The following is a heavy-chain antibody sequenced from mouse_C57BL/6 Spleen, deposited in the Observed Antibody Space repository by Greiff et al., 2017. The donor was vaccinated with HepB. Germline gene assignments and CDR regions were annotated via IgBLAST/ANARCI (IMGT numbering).Heavy chain of an antibody. CDR2: INPGSGGT. D-gene: IGHD2-1*01. CDR3: ARWGNYDLAWFAY. Sequence: QVQLKESGAELVRPGTSVKVSCKASGYAFTNYLIEWVKQRPGQGLEWIGVINPGSGGTNYNEKFKGKATLTADKSSSTAYMQLSSLTSEDSAVYFCARWGNYDLAWFAYWGQGTLVTVSA. V-gene: IGHV1-54*01. CDR1: GYAFTNYL. J-gene: IGHJ3*01.